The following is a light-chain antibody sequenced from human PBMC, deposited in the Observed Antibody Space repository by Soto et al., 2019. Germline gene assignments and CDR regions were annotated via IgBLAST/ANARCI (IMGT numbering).Light chain of an antibody. CDR2: SNN. V-gene: IGLV1-44*01. J-gene: IGLJ1*01. Sequence: QSVLTQPPSASGTPGQRVTISCSGSSSNIGSNTVNWYQQLPGTAPKLLIYSNNQRPSRVPDRFSGSKSGTSASLAISGLQSEDEADHYCAAWDDSLNGYVFGTGTKVTVL. CDR3: AAWDDSLNGYV. CDR1: SSNIGSNT.